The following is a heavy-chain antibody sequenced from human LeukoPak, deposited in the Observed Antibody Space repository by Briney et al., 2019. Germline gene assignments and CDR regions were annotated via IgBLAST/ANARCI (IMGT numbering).Heavy chain of an antibody. J-gene: IGHJ6*02. Sequence: SETLSLTCTVSGVSISNYYWSWIRQPPGKGLEWIGYIYYSGSTNYNPSLKSRVTISVDTSKNQFSLKLSSVTAADTAVYYCARETYYYGMDVWGQGTTVTVSS. CDR3: ARETYYYGMDV. CDR1: GVSISNYY. V-gene: IGHV4-59*01. CDR2: IYYSGST.